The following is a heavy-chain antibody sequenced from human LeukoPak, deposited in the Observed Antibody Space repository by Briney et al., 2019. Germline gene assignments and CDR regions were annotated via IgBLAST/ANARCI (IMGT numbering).Heavy chain of an antibody. CDR2: IYYSGST. Sequence: SETLSLTCTVSGGSISSGGYYWSWIRQPPGKGLEWIGYIYYSGSTYYNPSLKSRVTISVDTSKNQFSLKLSSVTAADTAVYYCARASTRDYYYGSGSYEDWGQGTLVTVSS. V-gene: IGHV4-30-4*08. CDR3: ARASTRDYYYGSGSYED. D-gene: IGHD3-10*01. J-gene: IGHJ4*02. CDR1: GGSISSGGYY.